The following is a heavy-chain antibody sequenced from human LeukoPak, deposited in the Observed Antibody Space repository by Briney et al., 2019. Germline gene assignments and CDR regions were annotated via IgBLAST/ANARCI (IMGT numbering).Heavy chain of an antibody. D-gene: IGHD5-24*01. CDR2: ISYDGSNK. CDR3: ASITPRRDGYWQNFDY. J-gene: IGHJ4*02. CDR1: GFTFSSYA. V-gene: IGHV3-30-3*01. Sequence: TGGSLRLSCAASGFTFSSYAMHWVRQAPGKGLEWVAVISYDGSNKYYADSVKGRFTISRDNSKNTLYLQMNSLRAEDTAVYYCASITPRRDGYWQNFDYWGQGTLVTVSS.